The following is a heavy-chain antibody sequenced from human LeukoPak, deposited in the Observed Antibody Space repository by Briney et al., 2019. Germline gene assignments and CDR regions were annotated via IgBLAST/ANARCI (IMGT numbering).Heavy chain of an antibody. CDR2: INHSGST. Sequence: NPSETLSLTCAVYGGSFSGYYWSWIRKPPGKGLEWTGEINHSGSTNYNPSLKSRVTISVDTSKNQFSLKLSSVAAADTAVYYCARGFHLGYCSGGSCYVWFDPWGQGTLVTVSS. V-gene: IGHV4-34*01. D-gene: IGHD2-15*01. J-gene: IGHJ5*02. CDR1: GGSFSGYY. CDR3: ARGFHLGYCSGGSCYVWFDP.